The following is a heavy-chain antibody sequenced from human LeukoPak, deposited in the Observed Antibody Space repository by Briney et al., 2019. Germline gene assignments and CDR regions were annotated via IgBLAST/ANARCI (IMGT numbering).Heavy chain of an antibody. J-gene: IGHJ4*02. CDR2: ISSSSSYI. CDR1: GFTFSSYS. V-gene: IGHV3-21*01. D-gene: IGHD5-24*01. CDR3: ARDRGGGYNVFDY. Sequence: GGSLRLSCAASGFTFSSYSMNWVRQAPGKGLGWVSSISSSSSYIYYADSVKGRFTISRDNAKNSLYLQMNSLRAEDTAVYYCARDRGGGYNVFDYWGQGTLVTVSS.